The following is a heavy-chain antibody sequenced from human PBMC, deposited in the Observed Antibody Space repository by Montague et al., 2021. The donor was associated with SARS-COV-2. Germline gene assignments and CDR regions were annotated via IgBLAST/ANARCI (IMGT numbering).Heavy chain of an antibody. CDR2: INHSGST. V-gene: IGHV4-34*01. D-gene: IGHD6-13*01. Sequence: SETLSLTCAVYGGSFSSYSWSWIRQPPGTGLEWVGEINHSGSTNYNPSLKSRVTISVATSKNQFSLKLSSVTAAATAVSYCASLGRWQRVRFAGMDVWGQGTTVTVSS. CDR3: ASLGRWQRVRFAGMDV. J-gene: IGHJ6*02. CDR1: GGSFSSYS.